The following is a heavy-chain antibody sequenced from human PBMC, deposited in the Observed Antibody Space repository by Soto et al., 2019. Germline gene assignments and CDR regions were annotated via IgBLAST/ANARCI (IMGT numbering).Heavy chain of an antibody. J-gene: IGHJ4*02. V-gene: IGHV3-30-3*01. CDR3: ARSYCGDNCALDY. CDR1: GFIFSSFP. Sequence: QMQLVESGGGVVQPGRSLRLSCAASGFIFSSFPMHWVRQAPGKGLEWVAVVSKDGSDKHYPDSVKGRFTISRDNSENTLHLQMNSLRPEDTGVYYCARSYCGDNCALDYWGQGTPVTVSS. CDR2: VSKDGSDK. D-gene: IGHD2-21*02.